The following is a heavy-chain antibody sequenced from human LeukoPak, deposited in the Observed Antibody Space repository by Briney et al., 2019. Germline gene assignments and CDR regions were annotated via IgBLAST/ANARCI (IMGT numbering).Heavy chain of an antibody. D-gene: IGHD3-10*01. CDR1: GFTFSSFA. J-gene: IGHJ4*02. CDR2: ISDSGGYT. Sequence: GGSLRLSCAASGFTFSSFAMSWVRQAPGKGLGWVSGISDSGGYTYYADSVKGRFTISRDNSKNTLYLHMNSLRAEDTAVYYCAKLGNFASGSYSDWGQRTLVTVSS. V-gene: IGHV3-23*01. CDR3: AKLGNFASGSYSD.